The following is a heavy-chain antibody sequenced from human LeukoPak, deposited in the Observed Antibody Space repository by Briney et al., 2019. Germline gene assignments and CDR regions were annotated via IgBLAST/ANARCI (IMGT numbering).Heavy chain of an antibody. D-gene: IGHD3-22*01. V-gene: IGHV1-2*02. J-gene: IGHJ4*02. CDR2: INPNSGGT. CDR1: GYTFTGYY. CDR3: ARSAITMIVVVIPFDY. Sequence: ASVTVSCKASGYTFTGYYMHWVRQAPGQGLEWMGWINPNSGGTNYAQKFQGRVTMTRDTFISTAYMELSRLRSDDTAVYYCARSAITMIVVVIPFDYWGQGTLVTVSS.